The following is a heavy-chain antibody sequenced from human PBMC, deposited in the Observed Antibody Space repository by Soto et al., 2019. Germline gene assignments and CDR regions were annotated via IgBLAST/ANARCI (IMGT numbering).Heavy chain of an antibody. CDR2: INHSGST. CDR3: ARGWGFLGGGDYVVGVCAFDI. Sequence: PSETLSLTCAVYGGSFSGYYWSWIRQPPGKGLEWIGEINHSGSTNYNPSLKSRVTISVDTSKNQFSLKLSSVTAADTAVYYCARGWGFLGGGDYVVGVCAFDIWGQGKMVTVSS. J-gene: IGHJ3*02. D-gene: IGHD4-17*01. V-gene: IGHV4-34*01. CDR1: GGSFSGYY.